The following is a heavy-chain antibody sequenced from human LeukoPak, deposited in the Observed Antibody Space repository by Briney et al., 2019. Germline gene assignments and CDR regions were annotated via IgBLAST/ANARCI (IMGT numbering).Heavy chain of an antibody. D-gene: IGHD6-13*01. CDR1: GYTFTGYY. V-gene: IGHV1-2*04. CDR2: INPNSGGT. Sequence: ASVKVSCKASGYTFTGYYMHWVRQAPGQGLEWMGWINPNSGGTNYAQKFQGWVTMTRDTSISTAYMELSSPRSEDTAVYYCARGDGSSSSYDYYMDVWGKGTTVTVSS. J-gene: IGHJ6*03. CDR3: ARGDGSSSSYDYYMDV.